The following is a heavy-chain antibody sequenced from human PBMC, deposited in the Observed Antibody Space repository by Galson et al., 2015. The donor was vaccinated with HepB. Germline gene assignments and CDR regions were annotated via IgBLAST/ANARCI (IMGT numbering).Heavy chain of an antibody. V-gene: IGHV1-18*04. CDR3: ARAEGYSSSWYGSHGAFDI. Sequence: SVKVSCKASGYTFTSYGISWVRQAPGQGLEWMGWISAYNGNTNYAQKLQGRVTITTDTSTSTAYMELRSLRSDDTAVYYCARAEGYSSSWYGSHGAFDIWGQGTMVTVSS. CDR1: GYTFTSYG. D-gene: IGHD6-13*01. J-gene: IGHJ3*02. CDR2: ISAYNGNT.